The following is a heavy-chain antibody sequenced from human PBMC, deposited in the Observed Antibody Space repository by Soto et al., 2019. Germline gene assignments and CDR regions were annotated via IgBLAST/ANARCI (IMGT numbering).Heavy chain of an antibody. CDR3: EGRPGGSAQRAPYYYYYYMDV. D-gene: IGHD3-10*01. CDR2: ISWNSGSI. CDR1: GFTFSSYA. J-gene: IGHJ6*03. V-gene: IGHV3-9*01. Sequence: GGSLRLSCAASGFTFSSYAMHWVRQAPGKGLEWVSGISWNSGSIGYADSVKGRFTISRDNAKNSLYLQMNSLRAENTALYYGEGRPGGSAQRAPYYYYYYMDVWGKGTTVTVSS.